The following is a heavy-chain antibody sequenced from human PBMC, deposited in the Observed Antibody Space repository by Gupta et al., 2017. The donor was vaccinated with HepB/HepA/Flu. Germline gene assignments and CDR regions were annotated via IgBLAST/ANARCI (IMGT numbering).Heavy chain of an antibody. D-gene: IGHD3-10*01. CDR1: GGSISSSNW. Sequence: QVQLHESGPGMVQPSGTLSLTCSVSGGSISSSNWWSWVRQPPGKGLEWIGEIYHSGTTNTNPSLRSRVTLSFDKSKNQFSLTFNSVSAADTAVYYCARDRSYHNDREKYGMDVWGQGTTVTVSS. V-gene: IGHV4-4*02. J-gene: IGHJ6*02. CDR2: IYHSGTT. CDR3: ARDRSYHNDREKYGMDV.